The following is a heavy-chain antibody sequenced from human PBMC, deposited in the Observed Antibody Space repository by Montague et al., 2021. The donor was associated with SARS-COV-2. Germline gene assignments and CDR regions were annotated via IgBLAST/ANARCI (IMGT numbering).Heavy chain of an antibody. J-gene: IGHJ4*02. CDR2: IYYSGST. CDR3: ARLAVGYGTNGVCYTAFDY. D-gene: IGHD2-8*01. CDR1: GGSISSYY. V-gene: IGHV4-59*08. Sequence: SDTLSLTCTVSGGSISSYYWSWIRQPPGKGLEWIGYIYYSGSTNYNPSLKSRVTISVDTSKNQFSLKLSSVTAADTAVYYCARLAVGYGTNGVCYTAFDYWGQGTLVTVSS.